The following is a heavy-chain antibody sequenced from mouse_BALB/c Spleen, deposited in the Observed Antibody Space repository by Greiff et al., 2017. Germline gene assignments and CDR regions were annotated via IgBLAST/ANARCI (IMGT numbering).Heavy chain of an antibody. Sequence: VQLQQSGPELVKPGASVKMSCKASGYTFTDYYMDWVKQSHGESFEWIGRVNPYNGGTSYNQKFKGKATLTVDKSSSTAYMELNSLTSEDSAVYYCARLLRLRGHFDVWGAGTTVTVSS. V-gene: IGHV1-19*01. CDR2: VNPYNGGT. CDR1: GYTFTDYY. D-gene: IGHD1-2*01. CDR3: ARLLRLRGHFDV. J-gene: IGHJ1*01.